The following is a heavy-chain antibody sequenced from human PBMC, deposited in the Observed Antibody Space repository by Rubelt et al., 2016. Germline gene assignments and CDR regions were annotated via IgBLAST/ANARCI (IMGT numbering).Heavy chain of an antibody. D-gene: IGHD2-2*01. CDR2: INGSGRT. CDR3: ARRATDCSRSSCYNWFDP. CDR1: GDSISGSSYY. V-gene: IGHV4-39*07. J-gene: IGHJ5*02. Sequence: QLQASGPGLVKPSETLSLTCTVSGDSISGSSYYWGWIRQPPGKGLEWIGSINGSGRTYYNPSLGSPITISVDTSKNQFSLSVGSVTAAETAERYCARRATDCSRSSCYNWFDPWGQGTLVTVSS.